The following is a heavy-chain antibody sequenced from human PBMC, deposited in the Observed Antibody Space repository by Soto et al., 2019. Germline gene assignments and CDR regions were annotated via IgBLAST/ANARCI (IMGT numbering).Heavy chain of an antibody. V-gene: IGHV3-21*01. CDR1: GFTFSSYS. CDR2: ISSSSSYI. CDR3: ARANQKYYDFWSGPFDY. Sequence: GSLRLSCAASGFTFSSYSMNWVRQAPGKGLEWVSSISSSSSYIYYADSVKGRFTISRDNAKNSLYLQMNSLRAEDTAVYYCARANQKYYDFWSGPFDYWGQGTLVTVSS. D-gene: IGHD3-3*01. J-gene: IGHJ4*02.